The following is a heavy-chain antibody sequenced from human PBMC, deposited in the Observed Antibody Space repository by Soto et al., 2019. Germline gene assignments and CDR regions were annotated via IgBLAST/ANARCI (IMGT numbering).Heavy chain of an antibody. CDR3: ARESEDIWTYEAH. V-gene: IGHV4-4*07. CDR2: ISSTGNI. J-gene: IGHJ4*01. D-gene: IGHD1-7*01. CDR1: GASISDYS. Sequence: QVQLQESGPGLVKPSETLSLTCTVSGASISDYSWSWIRQPAGKGLEWMGRISSTGNIHYNPSFRSRFTISIDTSRDQSSLRLSSVTAADTAVYYCARESEDIWTYEAHWGHGTQVIGSS.